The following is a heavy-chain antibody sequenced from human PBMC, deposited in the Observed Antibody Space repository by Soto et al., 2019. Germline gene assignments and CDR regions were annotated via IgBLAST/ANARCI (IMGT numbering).Heavy chain of an antibody. CDR1: GGTFSTYA. Sequence: QVQLVQSGAEVKKPESSVKVSCKAPGGTFSTYAISWVRQAPGQGLEWMGGIIPMFGTANYAQRFQDRVTITEHDSTNTVYMELSSLRSEDTAVYFCASGIQLWLRRINNGYSGWGQGTLVTVSS. CDR2: IIPMFGTA. CDR3: ASGIQLWLRRINNGYSG. D-gene: IGHD5-18*01. V-gene: IGHV1-69*12. J-gene: IGHJ4*02.